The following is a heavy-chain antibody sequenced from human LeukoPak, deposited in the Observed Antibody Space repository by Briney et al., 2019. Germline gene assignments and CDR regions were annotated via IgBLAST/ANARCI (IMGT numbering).Heavy chain of an antibody. D-gene: IGHD4-23*01. Sequence: GGSLRLSCAASGFTFSTYSMNWVRQAPGKGLEWISYISGDDGTIDYADSVKGRFTISRDNARNSLYLQMSSLRAEDTAVYYCARGNDYGGPHYWGQGTLVTVSS. CDR3: ARGNDYGGPHY. CDR2: ISGDDGTI. J-gene: IGHJ4*02. CDR1: GFTFSTYS. V-gene: IGHV3-48*01.